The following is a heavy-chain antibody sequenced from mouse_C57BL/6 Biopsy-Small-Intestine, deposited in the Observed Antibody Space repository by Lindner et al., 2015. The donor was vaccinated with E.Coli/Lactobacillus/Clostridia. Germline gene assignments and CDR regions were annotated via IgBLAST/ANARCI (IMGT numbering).Heavy chain of an antibody. J-gene: IGHJ2*01. CDR1: GYTFLSYG. V-gene: IGHV1-81*01. D-gene: IGHD2-13*01. CDR3: TRGDSCDF. Sequence: VQLQESGAVLARPGASVRLSCKASGYTFLSYGLSWVRQRSGQGLEWIGEIFPISGNVYYNENLKGKATLTADKSSSTAFMELRSLTSEDSAVYFCTRGDSCDFWGQGTTLTVSS. CDR2: IFPISGNV.